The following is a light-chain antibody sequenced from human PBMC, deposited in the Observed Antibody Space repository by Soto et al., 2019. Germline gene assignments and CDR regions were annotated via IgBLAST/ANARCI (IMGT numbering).Light chain of an antibody. CDR1: SSDVGGYNY. J-gene: IGLJ2*01. CDR2: EVS. Sequence: QPALTQPASVSGSPGQSITISCTGTSSDVGGYNYVSWYQQHPGKAPKLMIYEVSNRPSGVSNRFSGSKSGNTASLTISGLQAEDEADYYCSSYTSSSTGVVFGGGTKLTVL. CDR3: SSYTSSSTGVV. V-gene: IGLV2-14*01.